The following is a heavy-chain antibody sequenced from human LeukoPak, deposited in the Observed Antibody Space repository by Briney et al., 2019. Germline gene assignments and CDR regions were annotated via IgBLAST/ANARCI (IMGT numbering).Heavy chain of an antibody. CDR2: IYNSGST. Sequence: GGSLRLSCAASGFTVSSNHMYWVRQAPGKGLEWVSVIYNSGSTYYADSVQGRFIISRDKSKNSLYLQMNSLRAEDTAVYYCARAIEVNGGEFDPWGQGTLVTVSS. D-gene: IGHD2-8*01. CDR1: GFTVSSNH. V-gene: IGHV3-66*01. CDR3: ARAIEVNGGEFDP. J-gene: IGHJ5*02.